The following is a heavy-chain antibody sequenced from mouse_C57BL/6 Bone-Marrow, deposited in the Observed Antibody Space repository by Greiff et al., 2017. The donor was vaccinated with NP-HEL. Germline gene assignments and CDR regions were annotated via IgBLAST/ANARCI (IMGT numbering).Heavy chain of an antibody. CDR1: GYTFTSYG. CDR2: IYPRSGNT. CDR3: ARQLRLRGYYYAMDY. Sequence: QVQLQQSGAELARPGASVKLSCKASGYTFTSYGISWVKQRTGQGLEWIGEIYPRSGNTYYNEKFKGKATLTAEKSSSTAYMELRSLTSEDSAVYFCARQLRLRGYYYAMDYWGQGTSVTVSS. V-gene: IGHV1-81*01. D-gene: IGHD3-2*02. J-gene: IGHJ4*01.